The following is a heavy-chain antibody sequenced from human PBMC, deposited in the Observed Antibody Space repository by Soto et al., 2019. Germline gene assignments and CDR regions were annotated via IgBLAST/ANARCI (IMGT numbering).Heavy chain of an antibody. CDR1: GGSISRSSYY. CDR2: IYYRGST. D-gene: IGHD2-21*02. J-gene: IGHJ4*02. Sequence: HLQLQESGPGLVRPSETLSLTCTVSGGSISRSSYYWGWIRQPPGKGLEWIGSIYYRGSTYYNPSLKSRVTISVDTSWIQLSLNSSSVTAADTSVYYCARHDAAEYCGGDCHLDFWGQVTLVTVSS. CDR3: ARHDAAEYCGGDCHLDF. V-gene: IGHV4-39*01.